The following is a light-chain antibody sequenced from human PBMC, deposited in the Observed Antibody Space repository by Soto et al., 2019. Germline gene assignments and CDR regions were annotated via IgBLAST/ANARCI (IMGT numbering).Light chain of an antibody. V-gene: IGKV3-20*01. J-gene: IGKJ5*01. Sequence: EIVLTQSPATLSLFPGDRATLSCSASQSVSSSYLPWYQQKPGQAPRLLIYAAANRATGIPARFSGSGSGTDFTLTISSLEPEDFAVYYCQQYGSSSTFGQGTRLDIK. CDR2: AAA. CDR1: QSVSSSY. CDR3: QQYGSSST.